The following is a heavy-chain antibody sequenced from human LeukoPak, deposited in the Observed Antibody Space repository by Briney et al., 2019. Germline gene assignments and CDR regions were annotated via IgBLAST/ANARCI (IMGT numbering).Heavy chain of an antibody. V-gene: IGHV3-23*01. CDR1: RFTCSTYA. D-gene: IGHD3-22*01. Sequence: WGSLRCSCAASRFTCSTYAGMWVRQAQGKGLEWGSTLSGGGDRTHSADSVKGRFTISRDNSKDTLYLQMSSARVDATAEYYSARDRGRYYDSRGFYWGYYFDSWGQGILVTVST. J-gene: IGHJ4*02. CDR3: ARDRGRYYDSRGFYWGYYFDS. CDR2: LSGGGDRT.